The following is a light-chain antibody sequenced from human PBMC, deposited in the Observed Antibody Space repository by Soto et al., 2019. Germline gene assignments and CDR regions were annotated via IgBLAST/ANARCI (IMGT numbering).Light chain of an antibody. CDR2: FAS. CDR3: QQFRSFPIT. Sequence: DIQVTQSPSSLSASVGYRSTITCRASQDIGCHLAWYQQKPEKAPKSLIYFASTLQSGVPSRYRASGSGTDFTLTISSLQPEDFETYYCQQFRSFPITFGQGTRLEIK. CDR1: QDIGCH. V-gene: IGKV1D-16*01. J-gene: IGKJ5*01.